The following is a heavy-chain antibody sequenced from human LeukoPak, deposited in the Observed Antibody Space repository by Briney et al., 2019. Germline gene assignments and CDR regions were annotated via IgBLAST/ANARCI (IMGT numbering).Heavy chain of an antibody. Sequence: SETLSLTCTVSGGSISSYYWSWIRQPPGKGLEWIGEINHSGSTNYNPSLKSRVTISVDTSKNQFSLKLSSVTAADTAVYYCARARYYYDSSRYPTHMDVWGKGTTVTISS. CDR3: ARARYYYDSSRYPTHMDV. CDR1: GGSISSYY. J-gene: IGHJ6*03. V-gene: IGHV4-34*01. CDR2: INHSGST. D-gene: IGHD3-22*01.